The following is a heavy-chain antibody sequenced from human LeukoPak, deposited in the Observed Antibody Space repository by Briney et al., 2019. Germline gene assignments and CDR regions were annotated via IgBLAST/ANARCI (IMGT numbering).Heavy chain of an antibody. D-gene: IGHD6-19*01. Sequence: PGGSLRLSCVASGFTFGSFGMNWVRQAPGKGLEWVSAISGSGGSTYYADSVKGRFTISRDNSKNTLYLQMNSLRAEDTAVYYCAKDLGYSSGWYRGYYFDYWGQGTLVTVSS. V-gene: IGHV3-23*01. CDR2: ISGSGGST. J-gene: IGHJ4*02. CDR1: GFTFGSFG. CDR3: AKDLGYSSGWYRGYYFDY.